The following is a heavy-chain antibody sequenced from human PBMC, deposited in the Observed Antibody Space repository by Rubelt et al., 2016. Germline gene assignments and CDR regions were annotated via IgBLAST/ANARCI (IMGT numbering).Heavy chain of an antibody. V-gene: IGHV4-59*01. CDR1: GGSISSYY. D-gene: IGHD6-25*01. Sequence: QVQLQESGPGLVKPSETLSLTCVVSGGSISSYYWSWIRQPPGKGLEWIGDISSSGSTNYNPSLKSRVTISIDTSKTQFSLKLRSVTAADTAVYYCARASSGSPRFGFDYWGQGTLVTVSS. J-gene: IGHJ4*02. CDR2: ISSSGST. CDR3: ARASSGSPRFGFDY.